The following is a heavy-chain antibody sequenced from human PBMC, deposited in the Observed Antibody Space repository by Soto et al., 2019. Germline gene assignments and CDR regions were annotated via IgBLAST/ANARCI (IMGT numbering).Heavy chain of an antibody. CDR1: GGSISSGGYA. J-gene: IGHJ4*02. Sequence: SETLSLTCTVSGGSISSGGYAWNWIRQAPGKGLEWIGYIYHSGYTLYNPSLKSRVTISVDRSKNQFSLKLSSVTAADTAVYYCARHIFYGDYGGEFDYWGQGTLVTVSS. CDR3: ARHIFYGDYGGEFDY. V-gene: IGHV4-30-2*01. CDR2: IYHSGYT. D-gene: IGHD4-17*01.